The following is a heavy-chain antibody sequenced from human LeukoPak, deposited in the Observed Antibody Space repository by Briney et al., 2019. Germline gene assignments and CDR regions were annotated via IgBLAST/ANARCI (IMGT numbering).Heavy chain of an antibody. D-gene: IGHD2-15*01. V-gene: IGHV3-74*01. J-gene: IGHJ6*02. CDR1: GFTVSSNY. CDR2: INSDGSST. CDR3: ARDVEYYYGMDV. Sequence: PGGSLRLSCAASGFTVSSNYMSWVRQAPGKGLEWVSRINSDGSSTSYADSVKGRFTISRDNAKNTLYLQMNSLRAEDTAVYYCARDVEYYYGMDVWGQGTTVTVSS.